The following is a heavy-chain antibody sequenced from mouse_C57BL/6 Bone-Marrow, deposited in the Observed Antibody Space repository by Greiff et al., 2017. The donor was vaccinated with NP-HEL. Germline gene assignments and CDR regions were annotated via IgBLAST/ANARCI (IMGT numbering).Heavy chain of an antibody. CDR3: AFYYYGSSYSYFDV. J-gene: IGHJ1*03. Sequence: PLQQSGPELVKPGASVKISCKASGYTFTDYYMNWVKQSHGKSLEWIGDINPNNGGTSYNQKFKGKATLTVDKSSSTAYMELRSLTSEDSAVYYCAFYYYGSSYSYFDVWGTGTTVTVSS. V-gene: IGHV1-26*01. CDR1: GYTFTDYY. CDR2: INPNNGGT. D-gene: IGHD1-1*01.